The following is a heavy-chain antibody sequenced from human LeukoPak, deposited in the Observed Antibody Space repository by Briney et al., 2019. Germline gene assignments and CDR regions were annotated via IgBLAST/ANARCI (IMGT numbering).Heavy chain of an antibody. V-gene: IGHV1-18*04. D-gene: IGHD3-22*01. CDR1: GYTFTGYF. Sequence: ASVKVSCKASGYTFTGYFIHWVRQAPGQGLEWIGWMNSNSGASNSAQKLQGRVTMTTDTSTRTAYMELRSLRSDDTAVYYCARDYYDSSGYYYVFAYWGQGTLVTVSS. CDR3: ARDYYDSSGYYYVFAY. CDR2: MNSNSGAS. J-gene: IGHJ4*02.